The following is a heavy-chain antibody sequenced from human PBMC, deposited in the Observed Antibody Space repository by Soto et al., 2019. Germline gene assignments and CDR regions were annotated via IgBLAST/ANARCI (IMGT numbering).Heavy chain of an antibody. D-gene: IGHD6-19*01. CDR1: GGTFSSYA. CDR2: IIPIFGTA. Sequence: AVKVSCKASGGTFSSYAIRWVRQAPGQGLEWMGGIIPIFGTANYAQKFQGRVTITADESTSTAYMELSSLRSEDTAVYYCARATSSGWYGSHFDYWGQGTMVTVYS. J-gene: IGHJ4*02. V-gene: IGHV1-69*13. CDR3: ARATSSGWYGSHFDY.